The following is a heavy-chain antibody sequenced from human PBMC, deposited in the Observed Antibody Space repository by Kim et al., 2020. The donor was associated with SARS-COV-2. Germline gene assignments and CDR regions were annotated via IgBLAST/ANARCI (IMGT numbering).Heavy chain of an antibody. CDR2: VYSSGLT. D-gene: IGHD3-3*01. V-gene: IGHV4-39*02. CDR3: ARVPWSGYLTFDF. J-gene: IGHJ4*02. Sequence: SETLSLTCTVSGVSITSNSYYWGWVRQAPGMGLEWLGSVYSSGLTYYNPSLKSRVTVSVDTSKDQFSLRVTFVTASDTAMDYWARVPWSGYLTFDFWGRG. CDR1: GVSITSNSYY.